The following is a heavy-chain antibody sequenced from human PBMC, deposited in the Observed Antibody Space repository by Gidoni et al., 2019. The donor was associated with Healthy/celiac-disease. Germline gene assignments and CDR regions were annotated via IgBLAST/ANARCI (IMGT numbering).Heavy chain of an antibody. D-gene: IGHD3-10*01. CDR1: GGSFSGYY. CDR2: INHSGST. CDR3: ARAVILWFGGGMDV. Sequence: QVQLQQWGAGLLKPSETLSLTCAVYGGSFSGYYWSWIRQPPGKGLEWIGEINHSGSTNYSPSLKSRVTISVDTSKNQFSLKLSSVTAADTAVYYCARAVILWFGGGMDVWGQGTTVTVSS. V-gene: IGHV4-34*01. J-gene: IGHJ6*02.